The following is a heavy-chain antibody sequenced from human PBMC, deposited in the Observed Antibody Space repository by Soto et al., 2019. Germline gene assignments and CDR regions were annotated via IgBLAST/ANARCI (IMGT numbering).Heavy chain of an antibody. Sequence: ASVKVSCKASGYTFTGYYMHWVRQAPGQGLEWMGWINPNSGGTNYAQKFQGWVTMTRDMSISTAYMELSRLRSDDTAVYYCARGGWGYCSGGSCYIFDYWGQGTLVTVSS. D-gene: IGHD2-15*01. V-gene: IGHV1-2*04. CDR3: ARGGWGYCSGGSCYIFDY. CDR1: GYTFTGYY. CDR2: INPNSGGT. J-gene: IGHJ4*02.